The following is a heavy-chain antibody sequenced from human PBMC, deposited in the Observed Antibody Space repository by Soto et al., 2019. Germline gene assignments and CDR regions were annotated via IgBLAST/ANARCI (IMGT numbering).Heavy chain of an antibody. CDR1: GFTFSSYA. Sequence: GGSLRLSCAASGFTFSSYAMSWVRQAPGKGLEWVSAISGSGGSTYYADSVKGRFTISRDNSKNTLYLQMNSLRAEDTAVYYCAKDPIEGIVGAGNWFDPWGQGTLVTVSS. V-gene: IGHV3-23*01. D-gene: IGHD1-26*01. CDR2: ISGSGGST. CDR3: AKDPIEGIVGAGNWFDP. J-gene: IGHJ5*02.